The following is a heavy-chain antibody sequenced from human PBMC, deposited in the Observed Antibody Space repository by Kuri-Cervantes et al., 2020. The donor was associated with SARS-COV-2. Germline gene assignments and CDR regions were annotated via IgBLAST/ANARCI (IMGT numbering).Heavy chain of an antibody. D-gene: IGHD6-13*01. Sequence: ASVKVFCKASGYTFTSYGISWVRQAPGQGLEWMGWISAYNGNTNYAQKLQGRVTMTTDTSTSTAYMELRSLRSDDTAVYYCAREEAAAGTGAFWSWGYYYYYMDVWGKGTTVTVSS. V-gene: IGHV1-18*01. CDR2: ISAYNGNT. CDR3: AREEAAAGTGAFWSWGYYYYYMDV. J-gene: IGHJ6*03. CDR1: GYTFTSYG.